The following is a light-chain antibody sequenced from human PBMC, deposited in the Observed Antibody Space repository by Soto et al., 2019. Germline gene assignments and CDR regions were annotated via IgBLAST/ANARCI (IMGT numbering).Light chain of an antibody. CDR1: SSDVGGYNY. V-gene: IGLV2-14*01. Sequence: QSALTQPASVSGSPGQSITISCTGTSSDVGGYNYVSWYQQHPGKVPKLIIYDVTNRPSGVSDRFSASKSGNTASLTISGLQAEDEAEYYCSSFTSSTTYVFGTGTKLTVL. J-gene: IGLJ1*01. CDR2: DVT. CDR3: SSFTSSTTYV.